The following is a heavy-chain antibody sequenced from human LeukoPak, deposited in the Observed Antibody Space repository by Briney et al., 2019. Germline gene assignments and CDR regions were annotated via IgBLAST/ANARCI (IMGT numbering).Heavy chain of an antibody. CDR3: AKDRAGDYALGYYYGMDV. D-gene: IGHD4-17*01. CDR2: ISSSSSYI. Sequence: GGSLRLSCAASGFTFSSYSMNWVRQAPGKGLEWVSSISSSSSYIYYADSVKGRFTISRDNAKNSLYLQMNSLRAEDTALYYCAKDRAGDYALGYYYGMDVWGQGTTVTVSS. J-gene: IGHJ6*02. V-gene: IGHV3-21*04. CDR1: GFTFSSYS.